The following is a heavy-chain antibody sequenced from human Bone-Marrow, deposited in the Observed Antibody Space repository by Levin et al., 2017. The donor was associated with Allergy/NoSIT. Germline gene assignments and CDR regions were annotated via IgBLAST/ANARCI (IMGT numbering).Heavy chain of an antibody. J-gene: IGHJ4*02. Sequence: GESLKISCKISGDSLSVLSMHWVRQAPGEGLEWMGGFDPQEGETTYAQRFQGRVTMTEDSSTDTTYMELSSLKSEDTAVYFCASVRGTTMTSSPHLDYWGQGTLVTVSS. CDR2: FDPQEGET. V-gene: IGHV1-24*01. CDR1: GDSLSVLS. CDR3: ASVRGTTMTSSPHLDY. D-gene: IGHD1-1*01.